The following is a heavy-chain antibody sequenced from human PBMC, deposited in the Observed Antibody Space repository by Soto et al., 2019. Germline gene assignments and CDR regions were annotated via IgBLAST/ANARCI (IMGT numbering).Heavy chain of an antibody. D-gene: IGHD6-13*01. J-gene: IGHJ5*02. CDR3: ATWRIGAYSSSPP. CDR2: ISGSGGST. V-gene: IGHV3-23*01. CDR1: GFTFSSYA. Sequence: PGGSLRLSCAASGFTFSSYAMSWVRQAPGKGLEWVSAISGSGGSTYYADSVKGRFTISRDNSKNTLYLQMNSLRAEDTAVNYCATWRIGAYSSSPPWGQGTLVTVSS.